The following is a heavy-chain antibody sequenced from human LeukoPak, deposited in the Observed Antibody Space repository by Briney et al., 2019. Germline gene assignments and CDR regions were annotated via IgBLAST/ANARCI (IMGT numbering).Heavy chain of an antibody. V-gene: IGHV1-69*05. Sequence: SVKVSCKASGGTFSSYAIGWVRQAPGQGLEWMGGIIPIFGTANYAQKFQGRVTITTDESTSAAYMELSSLRSEDTAVYYCARKEDTYYDILTGYSTVDNWFDPWGQGTLVTVSS. CDR3: ARKEDTYYDILTGYSTVDNWFDP. CDR2: IIPIFGTA. J-gene: IGHJ5*02. CDR1: GGTFSSYA. D-gene: IGHD3-9*01.